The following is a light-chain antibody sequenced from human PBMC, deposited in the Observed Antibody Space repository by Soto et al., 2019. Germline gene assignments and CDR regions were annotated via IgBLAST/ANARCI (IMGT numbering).Light chain of an antibody. CDR1: SSDVGSYNF. J-gene: IGLJ1*01. Sequence: QSVLTQPASVSGSPGQSITISCTGTSSDVGSYNFVSWYQQHPGKAPKLMIYEASRRPSGVSNRFSGSKSGNTASLTISGLQAEDEADYYCCSYTTDISPYVFGTGTKLTVL. CDR3: CSYTTDISPYV. V-gene: IGLV2-14*02. CDR2: EAS.